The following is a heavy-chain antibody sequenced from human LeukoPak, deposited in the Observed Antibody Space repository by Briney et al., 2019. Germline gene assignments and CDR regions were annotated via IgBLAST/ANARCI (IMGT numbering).Heavy chain of an antibody. J-gene: IGHJ6*03. CDR3: ARDRIAAPYYYYMDV. D-gene: IGHD6-6*01. Sequence: GGSLRLSCAASGFTFSSYSMNWLRQAPGKGLEWVSSISSSSSYIYYADSVKGRFTISRDNAKNSLYLQMNSLRAEDTAVYYCARDRIAAPYYYYMDVWGKGTTVTVSS. CDR2: ISSSSSYI. V-gene: IGHV3-21*01. CDR1: GFTFSSYS.